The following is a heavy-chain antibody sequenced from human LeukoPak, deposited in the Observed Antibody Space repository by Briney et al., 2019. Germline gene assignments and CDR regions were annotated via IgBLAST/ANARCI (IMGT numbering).Heavy chain of an antibody. J-gene: IGHJ6*03. Sequence: GASVKVSCKASGYTFTSYDINWVRQATGQGLEWMGWMNPNSGNTGYAQKFQGRVTITRNTSISTAYMELSSLRSEDTAVYYYARAPLGLIVVVPAAIRERYYYYYYMDVWGKGTTVTVSS. D-gene: IGHD2-2*02. CDR3: ARAPLGLIVVVPAAIRERYYYYYYMDV. CDR1: GYTFTSYD. V-gene: IGHV1-8*03. CDR2: MNPNSGNT.